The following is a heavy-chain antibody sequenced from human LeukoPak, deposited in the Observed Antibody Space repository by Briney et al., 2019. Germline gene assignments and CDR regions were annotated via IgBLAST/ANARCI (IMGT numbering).Heavy chain of an antibody. D-gene: IGHD4-17*01. CDR1: GFTFSSYG. CDR2: ISYDGSNK. CDR3: AKDMYGDYGALLGY. V-gene: IGHV3-30*18. Sequence: GGSLRPSCAASGFTFSSYGMHWVRQAPGKGLEWVAVISYDGSNKYYADSVKGRFTISRDNSKNTLHLQMNSLRAEDTAVYYCAKDMYGDYGALLGYWGQGTLVTVSS. J-gene: IGHJ4*02.